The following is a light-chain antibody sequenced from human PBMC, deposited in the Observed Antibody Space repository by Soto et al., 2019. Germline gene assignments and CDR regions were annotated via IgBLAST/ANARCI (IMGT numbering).Light chain of an antibody. Sequence: DIQMTQSPSSLSASVGDRVTITCRASQSISSYLNWYQQKPGKAPKHLIYAASSLQSGVPSRFSGSGSGTDFTLPISSLQPEDFATYYCQQSYSTPITFGQGTRLEIK. CDR3: QQSYSTPIT. V-gene: IGKV1-39*01. CDR1: QSISSY. CDR2: AAS. J-gene: IGKJ5*01.